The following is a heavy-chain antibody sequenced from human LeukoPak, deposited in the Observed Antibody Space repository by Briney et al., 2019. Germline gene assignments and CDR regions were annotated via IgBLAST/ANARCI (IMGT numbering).Heavy chain of an antibody. V-gene: IGHV3-23*01. Sequence: GGSLRLSCAASGFTFNNYVMNWVRQAPGKGLEWVSAISGSGSSTYYAVSVKGRFTISRDNSKNTLYLQVNSLRAEDTAVYYCAKDPAAWGQGTLVTVSS. J-gene: IGHJ5*02. CDR3: AKDPAA. CDR2: ISGSGSST. CDR1: GFTFNNYV.